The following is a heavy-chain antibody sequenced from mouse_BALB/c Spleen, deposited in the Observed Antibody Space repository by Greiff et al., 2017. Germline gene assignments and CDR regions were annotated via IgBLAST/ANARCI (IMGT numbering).Heavy chain of an antibody. Sequence: VQLVESGPGLVAPSQSLSITCTASGFSLTSYGVSWVRQPPGKGLEWLGVIWGDGSTNYHSALISRLSSSKDNSESQVFLKLNSLQTDDTATYYCARLWLRTYCYAMDYWGQGTSVTVSS. D-gene: IGHD2-2*01. J-gene: IGHJ4*01. CDR3: ARLWLRTYCYAMDY. CDR1: GFSLTSYG. V-gene: IGHV2-3*01. CDR2: IWGDGST.